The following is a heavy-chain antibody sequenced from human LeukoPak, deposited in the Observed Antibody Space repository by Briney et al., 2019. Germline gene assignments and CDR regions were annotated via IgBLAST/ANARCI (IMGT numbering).Heavy chain of an antibody. D-gene: IGHD4-17*01. CDR1: GFTVSSNY. CDR2: ITRSGDYI. CDR3: ARVSGEYRDY. V-gene: IGHV3-21*01. J-gene: IGHJ4*02. Sequence: PGGSLRLSCAASGFTVSSNYMSWVRQAPGKGLEWVSSITRSGDYIFYADSVKGRFIISRDNAENSLYLQMNSLRAEDTAVYYCARVSGEYRDYWGQGTLVTVSS.